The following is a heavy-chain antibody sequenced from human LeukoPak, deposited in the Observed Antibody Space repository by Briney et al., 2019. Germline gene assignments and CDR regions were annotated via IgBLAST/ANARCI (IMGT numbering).Heavy chain of an antibody. Sequence: PGGSLRLSCAASGFTFSGYGMHWVRQAPGKGREWVAFLRYDGSNTYYADSVKGRFTISRDNSKNTLYLQMNSLRAEDTAVYYCAKDSGVGMATTFSILDIWGQGTMVTVSS. CDR1: GFTFSGYG. D-gene: IGHD5-24*01. CDR3: AKDSGVGMATTFSILDI. CDR2: LRYDGSNT. J-gene: IGHJ3*02. V-gene: IGHV3-30*02.